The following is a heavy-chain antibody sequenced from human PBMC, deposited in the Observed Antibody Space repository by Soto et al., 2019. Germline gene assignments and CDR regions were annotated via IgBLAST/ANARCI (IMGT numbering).Heavy chain of an antibody. CDR3: RKGSDRYDGGGQYGPGSFQS. V-gene: IGHV3-23*01. J-gene: IGHJ1*01. Sequence: GSLRPPCIASGFTFSSFTLSGGRQAPGKGLEWASAINGCPGRTYYADSVKGRSTISRDNSQKTVSLQMKRLTADDKTVYYCRKGSDRYDGGGQYGPGSFQSWGLLPLGAVGS. D-gene: IGHD2-15*01. CDR1: GFTFSSFT. CDR2: INGCPGRT.